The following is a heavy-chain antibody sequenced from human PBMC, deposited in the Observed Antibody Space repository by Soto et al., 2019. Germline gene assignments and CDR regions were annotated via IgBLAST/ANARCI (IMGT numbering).Heavy chain of an antibody. CDR2: ISYDGSNK. V-gene: IGHV3-30-3*01. CDR1: GFTFSSYA. D-gene: IGHD3-22*01. J-gene: IGHJ4*02. Sequence: GGSLRLSCAASGFTFSSYAMHWVRQAPGKGLEWVAVISYDGSNKYYADSVKGRFTISRDNSKNTLYLQMNSLRAEDMAVYYFARGSYYDSSGSLLHFDYWGQGTLVTVSS. CDR3: ARGSYYDSSGSLLHFDY.